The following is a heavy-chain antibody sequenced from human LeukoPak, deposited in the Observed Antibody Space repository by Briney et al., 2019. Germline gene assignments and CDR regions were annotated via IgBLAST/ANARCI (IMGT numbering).Heavy chain of an antibody. J-gene: IGHJ6*03. CDR3: ARGLMYYDFWSGHHPGSHYMDV. CDR1: GYSISSGYY. D-gene: IGHD3-3*01. V-gene: IGHV4-38-2*01. Sequence: SETLSLTCAVSGYSISSGYYWGWIRQPPGKGLEWIGSIYHSGSSYYNPSLKSRVTISVDTSKNQFSLKLSSVTAADTAVYYCARGLMYYDFWSGHHPGSHYMDVWGKGTTVTVPS. CDR2: IYHSGSS.